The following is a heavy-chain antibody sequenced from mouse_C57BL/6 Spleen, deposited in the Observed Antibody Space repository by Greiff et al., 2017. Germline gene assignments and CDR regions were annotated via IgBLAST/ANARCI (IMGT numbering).Heavy chain of an antibody. V-gene: IGHV1-64*01. CDR3: ARPYYGSEGAWFAY. CDR2: IHPNSGST. Sequence: VQLQQPGAELVKPGASVKLSCKASGYTFTSYWMHWVKQRPGQGLEWIGMIHPNSGSTNYNEKFKSKATLTVDKSSSTAYMQLSSLTSEDSAVYYCARPYYGSEGAWFAYWGQGTLVTVSA. CDR1: GYTFTSYW. D-gene: IGHD1-1*01. J-gene: IGHJ3*01.